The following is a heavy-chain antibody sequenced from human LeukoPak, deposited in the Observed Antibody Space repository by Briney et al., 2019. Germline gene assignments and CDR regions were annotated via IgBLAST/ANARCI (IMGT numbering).Heavy chain of an antibody. Sequence: ASVKVSCKASGYSLTSYYMHWVRQAPGQGLEWMGIINPSGGSTSYAQKFQGRVTMTRDTSTSTVYMELSSLRSEDTAVYYCARGTPNHDSSGYPPRPFDYWGQGTLVTVSS. CDR1: GYSLTSYY. D-gene: IGHD3-22*01. V-gene: IGHV1-46*01. CDR2: INPSGGST. J-gene: IGHJ4*02. CDR3: ARGTPNHDSSGYPPRPFDY.